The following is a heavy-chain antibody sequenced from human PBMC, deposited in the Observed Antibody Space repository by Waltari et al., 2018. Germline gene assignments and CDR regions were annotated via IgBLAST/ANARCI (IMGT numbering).Heavy chain of an antibody. CDR2: ISGSGGST. V-gene: IGHV3-23*01. CDR1: GFTFSSYA. D-gene: IGHD2-15*01. Sequence: EVQLLESGGGLVQPGGSLRLSCAASGFTFSSYAMSWVRQAPGQGLEWVSAISGSGGSTYYADSVKGRFTISRDNSKNTLYLQMNSLRAEDTAVYYCAKDQEIGGSQLYYGMDVWGQGTTVTVSS. CDR3: AKDQEIGGSQLYYGMDV. J-gene: IGHJ6*02.